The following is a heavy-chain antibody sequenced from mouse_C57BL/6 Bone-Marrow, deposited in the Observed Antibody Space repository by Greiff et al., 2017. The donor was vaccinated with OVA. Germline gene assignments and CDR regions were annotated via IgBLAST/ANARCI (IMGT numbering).Heavy chain of an antibody. V-gene: IGHV1-62-2*01. J-gene: IGHJ4*01. CDR2: FYPGSGSI. D-gene: IGHD1-1*01. Sequence: VQGVESGAELVKPGASVKLSCKASGYTFTEYTIHWVKQRSGQGLEWIGWFYPGSGSIKYNEKFKDKATLTADKSSSTVYMELSRLTSEDSAVYFCARHEEPLYYYGDYYAMDYWGQGTSVTVSS. CDR3: ARHEEPLYYYGDYYAMDY. CDR1: GYTFTEYT.